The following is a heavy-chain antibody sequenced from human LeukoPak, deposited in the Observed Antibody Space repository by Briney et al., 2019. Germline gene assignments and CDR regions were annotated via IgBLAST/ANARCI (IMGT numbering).Heavy chain of an antibody. CDR1: GGSISSSNW. J-gene: IGHJ4*02. D-gene: IGHD6-13*01. CDR3: ARGEGHTSTWYQPHFDY. CDR2: IYHSGST. Sequence: PSETLSLTCAVSGGSISSSNWWSWVRQSPGKVVEWIGEIYHSGSTKYNPSLKNRVTISVDKSKNQFSLRLNSVTAADTAVYYCARGEGHTSTWYQPHFDYWGQGTLVTVSS. V-gene: IGHV4-4*02.